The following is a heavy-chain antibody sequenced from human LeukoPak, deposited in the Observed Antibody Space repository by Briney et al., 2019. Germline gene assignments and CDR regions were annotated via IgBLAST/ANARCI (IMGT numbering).Heavy chain of an antibody. CDR2: IWYDGSNK. V-gene: IGHV3-33*01. Sequence: PGRSLRLSCATSGFTFSSYGMHWVRQAPGKGLEWVAVIWYDGSNKYYADSVKGRFTISRDNSKNTLYLQMNSLRAEDTAVYYCARKGKEGSRSPFDYWGQGTLVTVSS. CDR1: GFTFSSYG. D-gene: IGHD6-13*01. J-gene: IGHJ4*02. CDR3: ARKGKEGSRSPFDY.